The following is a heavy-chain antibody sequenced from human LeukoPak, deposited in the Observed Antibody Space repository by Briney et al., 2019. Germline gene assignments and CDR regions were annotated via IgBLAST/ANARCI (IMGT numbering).Heavy chain of an antibody. CDR3: ASRMESAAIDY. D-gene: IGHD2-2*01. CDR2: IYYSGST. J-gene: IGHJ4*02. CDR1: GGSFSGYY. Sequence: SETLSLTCAVYGGSFSGYYWSWIRQHPGKGLEWIGYIYYSGSTYYNPSLKSRVTISVDTSKNQFSLKLSSVTAADTAVYYCASRMESAAIDYWGQGTLVTVSS. V-gene: IGHV4-31*11.